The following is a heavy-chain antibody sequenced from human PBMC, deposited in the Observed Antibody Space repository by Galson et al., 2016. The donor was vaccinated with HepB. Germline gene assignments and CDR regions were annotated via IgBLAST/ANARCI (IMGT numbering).Heavy chain of an antibody. CDR3: ARDPGDGYNLPYDY. CDR2: INPRGGST. D-gene: IGHD5-24*01. J-gene: IGHJ4*02. V-gene: IGHV1-46*01. CDR1: GYTFTSYY. Sequence: SGYTFTSYYMHWVRQAPGQGLEWMGTINPRGGSTGYAQKFQGRVTMTRDTSTSTVYMELSSLRSEDTAVYYCARDPGDGYNLPYDYWGQGTLVTVSS.